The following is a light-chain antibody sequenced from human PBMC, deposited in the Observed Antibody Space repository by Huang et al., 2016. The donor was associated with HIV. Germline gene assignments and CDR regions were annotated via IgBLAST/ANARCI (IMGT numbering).Light chain of an antibody. CDR1: QNINSY. V-gene: IGKV1-39*01. CDR3: QQSYNLFS. Sequence: DIQMTQSPSSLSASVGDRVTITCRASQNINSYLNWYQKKPGKAPKLLIYAASTLQTGVPSRFSGSGSGTDFTLTISSLQPEDFATYYCQQSYNLFSFGGGTKVEIK. J-gene: IGKJ4*01. CDR2: AAS.